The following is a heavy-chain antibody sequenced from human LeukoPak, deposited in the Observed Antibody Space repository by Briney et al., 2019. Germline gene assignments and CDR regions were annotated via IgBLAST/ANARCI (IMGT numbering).Heavy chain of an antibody. Sequence: GGSLRLSCAASAFSFSNYNMNWVRQAPGKGLEWVSYISSSGSTIYYADSVKGRFTISRDNAKNSLYLQMNSLRAEDTAVYYCARAYSERYGLGYYYMDVWGKGTTVTISS. J-gene: IGHJ6*03. V-gene: IGHV3-48*04. CDR3: ARAYSERYGLGYYYMDV. D-gene: IGHD1-26*01. CDR2: ISSSGSTI. CDR1: AFSFSNYN.